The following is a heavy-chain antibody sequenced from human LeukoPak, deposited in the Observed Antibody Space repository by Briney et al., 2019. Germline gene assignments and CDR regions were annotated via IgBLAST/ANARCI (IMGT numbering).Heavy chain of an antibody. D-gene: IGHD5-18*01. CDR2: ISSNGGGT. V-gene: IGHV3-64*01. CDR3: ARDLWVREYIYGPFDY. J-gene: IGHJ4*02. Sequence: PGGSLRLSCAASGFTFTSYAMHWVRQAPGKGLEYVSAISSNGGGTYYANSVKGRFTISRDNSKNTLYLQMGSLRAEDMAVYYCARDLWVREYIYGPFDYWGQGTLVTVSS. CDR1: GFTFTSYA.